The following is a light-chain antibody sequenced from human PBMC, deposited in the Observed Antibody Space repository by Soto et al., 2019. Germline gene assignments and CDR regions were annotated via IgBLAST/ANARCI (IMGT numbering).Light chain of an antibody. CDR1: SSDVGGYNY. V-gene: IGLV2-14*01. J-gene: IGLJ2*01. CDR3: SSYTSSSTGV. CDR2: DVS. Sequence: QSVLTQPASVSGSPGQSITISCTGTSSDVGGYNYVSWYQQHPGKAPKLMIYDVSNRPLGVSNRFSGSKSGNTASLTISGLQAEDEAYYYCSSYTSSSTGVFGGGTKLTVL.